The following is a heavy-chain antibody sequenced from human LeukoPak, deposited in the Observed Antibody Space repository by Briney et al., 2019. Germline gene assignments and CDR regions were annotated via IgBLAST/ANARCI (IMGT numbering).Heavy chain of an antibody. CDR2: IYYSGST. J-gene: IGHJ4*02. Sequence: SETLSLTCTVSGGSISSSSYYWGWIRQPPGKGLEWIGSIYYSGSTNYNPSLKSRVTISVDTSKNQFSLKLSSVTAADTAVYYCARGRGYCSGGSCYSMGYWGQGTLVTVSS. CDR1: GGSISSSSYY. V-gene: IGHV4-39*07. CDR3: ARGRGYCSGGSCYSMGY. D-gene: IGHD2-15*01.